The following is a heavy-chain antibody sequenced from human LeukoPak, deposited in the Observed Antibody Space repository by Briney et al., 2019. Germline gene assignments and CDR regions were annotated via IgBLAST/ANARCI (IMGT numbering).Heavy chain of an antibody. CDR3: AREVFRWFDP. Sequence: SETLSLTCAVYGGSFSGYYWSWIRQPPGKGLEWIGEINHSGSTNYNPSLKSRVTISVDTSKNQFSLKLSSVTAADTAVYYCAREVFRWFDPWGQGTLVTVSS. D-gene: IGHD1-14*01. V-gene: IGHV4-34*01. CDR2: INHSGST. CDR1: GGSFSGYY. J-gene: IGHJ5*02.